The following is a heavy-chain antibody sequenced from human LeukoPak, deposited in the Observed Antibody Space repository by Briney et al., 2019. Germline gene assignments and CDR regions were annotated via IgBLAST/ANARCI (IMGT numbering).Heavy chain of an antibody. V-gene: IGHV3-66*01. CDR1: GFTVSSNY. Sequence: GGSLRLSCAASGFTVSSNYMSWVRQAPGKGLEWVSVIYSGGSTYYADSVKGRFTISRDNSKNTLYLQMNSLRAEDTAVYYCARALGSGYSGSYYFFDWGQGTLVTVSS. CDR3: ARALGSGYSGSYYFFD. CDR2: IYSGGST. D-gene: IGHD1-26*01. J-gene: IGHJ4*02.